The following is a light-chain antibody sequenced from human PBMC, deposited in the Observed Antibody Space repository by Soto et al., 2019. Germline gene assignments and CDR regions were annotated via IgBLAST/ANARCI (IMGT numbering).Light chain of an antibody. CDR1: QGIGSY. CDR2: AAS. CDR3: QKYNSYSRT. Sequence: AIRMTQSPSSLSASIGDRVTITCRASQGIGSYLAWYQQKPGKAPKLLFYAASTLQSGVPSRFSGSGSGTEFTLTISSLQPDDFATYYCQKYNSYSRTFGQGTKV. J-gene: IGKJ1*01. V-gene: IGKV1-8*01.